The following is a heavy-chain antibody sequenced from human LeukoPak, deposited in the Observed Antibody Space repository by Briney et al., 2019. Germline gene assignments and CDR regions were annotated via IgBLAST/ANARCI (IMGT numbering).Heavy chain of an antibody. J-gene: IGHJ4*02. D-gene: IGHD2-2*01. CDR2: IYPGDSDT. CDR3: ARRQGCSSTSCPPDY. Sequence: GASLKISCRGSGYIFTTYWIGWVRQLPGKGLEWMGIIYPGDSDTIYTPSFQGQVTLSADKSINTAYLQWSSLKASDTAMYYCARRQGCSSTSCPPDYWGQGTLVSVSP. V-gene: IGHV5-51*01. CDR1: GYIFTTYW.